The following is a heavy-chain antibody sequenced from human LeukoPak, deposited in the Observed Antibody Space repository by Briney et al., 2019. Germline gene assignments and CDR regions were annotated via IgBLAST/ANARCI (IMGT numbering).Heavy chain of an antibody. D-gene: IGHD6-13*01. CDR3: ATGDPFIAAAGTDFDY. J-gene: IGHJ4*02. Sequence: GASVKVSCKVSGYTLTELSMHWVRQAPGKGLEWMGGFDPEDGETIYAQKFQGRVTMTEDTSTDTAYMELSSLRSEDTAVYYCATGDPFIAAAGTDFDYWGQGTLVTVSS. V-gene: IGHV1-24*01. CDR2: FDPEDGET. CDR1: GYTLTELS.